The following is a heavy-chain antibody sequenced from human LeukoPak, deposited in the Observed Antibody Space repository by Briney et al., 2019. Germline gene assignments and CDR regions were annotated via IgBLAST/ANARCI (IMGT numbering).Heavy chain of an antibody. Sequence: PSETLSLTCAVSGGSISSSSWWSWVRQPPGKGLEWIGQIHHSGSTNYNPSLKSRVTISVDKSKNQLSLNLSSVTAEDTAVYYCARDLEVSNWDIVVVPAAINYYYYGMDVWGQGTTVTVSS. CDR1: GGSISSSSW. CDR3: ARDLEVSNWDIVVVPAAINYYYYGMDV. D-gene: IGHD2-2*01. J-gene: IGHJ6*02. CDR2: IHHSGST. V-gene: IGHV4-4*02.